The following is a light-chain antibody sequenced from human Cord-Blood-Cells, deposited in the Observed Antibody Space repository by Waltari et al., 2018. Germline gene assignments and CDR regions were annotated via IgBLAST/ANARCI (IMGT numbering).Light chain of an antibody. Sequence: QSALTQPASVPGSPGQSITISCPGTSSDVGSYTLVSWYQQHPGKAPKLMIYEGSKRPSGVSNRFSGSKSGNTASLTISGLQAEDEADYYCCSYAGSSYVFGTGTKVTVL. V-gene: IGLV2-23*01. CDR2: EGS. CDR1: SSDVGSYTL. CDR3: CSYAGSSYV. J-gene: IGLJ1*01.